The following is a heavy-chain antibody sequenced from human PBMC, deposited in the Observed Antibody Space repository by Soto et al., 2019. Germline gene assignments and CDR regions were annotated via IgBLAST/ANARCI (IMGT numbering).Heavy chain of an antibody. J-gene: IGHJ4*02. D-gene: IGHD6-6*01. V-gene: IGHV4-31*03. CDR3: ARLYRSSALVYYFDY. CDR1: GGSISSGGYY. CDR2: IYYSGST. Sequence: SETLSLICTVSGGSISSGGYYWSWIRQHPGKGLEWIGYIYYSGSTYYNPSLKSRVTISVDTSKNQFSLKLSSVTAADTAVYYCARLYRSSALVYYFDYWGQGTLVTVSS.